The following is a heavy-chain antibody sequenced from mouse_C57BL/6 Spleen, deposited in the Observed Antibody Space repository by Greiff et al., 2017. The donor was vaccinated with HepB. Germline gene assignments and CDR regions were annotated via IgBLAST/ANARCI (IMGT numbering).Heavy chain of an antibody. J-gene: IGHJ4*01. V-gene: IGHV5-17*01. Sequence: DVKLVESGGGLVKPGGSLKLSCAASGFTFSDYGMHWVRQAPEKGLEWVAYISSGSSTIYYADKVKGRFTISRDNAKNTLFLQMTSLRSEDTAMYYCARQNISHSGAMDYWGQGTSVTVSS. CDR1: GFTFSDYG. CDR3: ARQNISHSGAMDY. CDR2: ISSGSSTI. D-gene: IGHD3-1*01.